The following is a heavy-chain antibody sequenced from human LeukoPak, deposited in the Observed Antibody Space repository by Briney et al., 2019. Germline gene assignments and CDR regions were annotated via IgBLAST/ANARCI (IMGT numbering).Heavy chain of an antibody. CDR2: INWNGGNT. J-gene: IGHJ6*03. CDR1: GFTFDDYG. V-gene: IGHV3-20*04. D-gene: IGHD4-11*01. Sequence: GGSLRLSCAASGFTFDDYGMSWVRQAPGKGLEWVSGINWNGGNTGYVDSVKGRFTISRDNAKNSLYLQMNSLRVEDTALYYCARALSNYVDYYYYYYMDVWGKGTTVTISS. CDR3: ARALSNYVDYYYYYYMDV.